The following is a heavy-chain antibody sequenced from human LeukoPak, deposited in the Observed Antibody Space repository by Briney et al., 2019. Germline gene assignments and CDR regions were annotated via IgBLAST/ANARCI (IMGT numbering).Heavy chain of an antibody. D-gene: IGHD7-27*01. CDR2: ISYDGSNK. Sequence: GGSLRLSCAASGFTFSSYGMHWVRQAPGKGLEWVAVISYDGSNKYYADSVKGRFTISRDNSKNTLYLQMNSLRAEDTAVYYCGKGQGPTLGGRAVGEKGPTVTVSS. J-gene: IGHJ6*04. CDR1: GFTFSSYG. V-gene: IGHV3-30*03. CDR3: GKGQGPTLGGRAV.